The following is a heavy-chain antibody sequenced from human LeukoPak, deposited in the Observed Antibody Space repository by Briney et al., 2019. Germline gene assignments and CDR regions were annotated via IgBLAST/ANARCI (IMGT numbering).Heavy chain of an antibody. Sequence: GGSLRLSCAASGFTFSSYWMHWVRQAPGKGLVWVSRINSDGSSTSYADSVKGRFTISRDNAKNTLYLQKNSLRAEDTAVYYCARPYPRYSSGWHPTGDWFDPWGQGTLVTVSS. CDR3: ARPYPRYSSGWHPTGDWFDP. D-gene: IGHD6-19*01. V-gene: IGHV3-74*01. CDR2: INSDGSST. CDR1: GFTFSSYW. J-gene: IGHJ5*02.